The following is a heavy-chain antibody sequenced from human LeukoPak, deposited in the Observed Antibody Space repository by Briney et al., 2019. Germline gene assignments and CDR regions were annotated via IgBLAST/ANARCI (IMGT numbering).Heavy chain of an antibody. CDR2: ISKDGNSQ. CDR3: AGESFDI. CDR1: GFTFSSYW. V-gene: IGHV3-30*03. J-gene: IGHJ3*02. Sequence: PGGSLRLSCAASGFTFSSYWMHWVRQAPGKGLEWVAVISKDGNSQNYADSVKGRFTISRDNSKNTLYLQMNSLRPEDTAVYYCAGESFDIWGQGTTVTVSS.